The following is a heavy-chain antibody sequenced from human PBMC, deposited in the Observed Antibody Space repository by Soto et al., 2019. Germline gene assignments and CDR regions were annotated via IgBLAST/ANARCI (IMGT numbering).Heavy chain of an antibody. CDR1: GGSISSSSYY. V-gene: IGHV4-39*01. CDR2: IYYSGST. Sequence: QLQLQESGPGLVKPSETLSLTCTVSGGSISSSSYYWGWIRQPPGKGLEWIGSIYYSGSTYYNPSLKSRVTISVDTSKNQFSLKLSSVTAADTAVYYCARLPYYYGSGTRDIWGQGTMVTVSS. D-gene: IGHD3-10*01. CDR3: ARLPYYYGSGTRDI. J-gene: IGHJ3*02.